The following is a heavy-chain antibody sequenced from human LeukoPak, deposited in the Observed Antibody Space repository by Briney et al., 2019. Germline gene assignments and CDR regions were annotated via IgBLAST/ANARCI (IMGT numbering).Heavy chain of an antibody. CDR3: ARDPRGSSWFDY. Sequence: SETLSLTCTVSGGSISNYYWSWIRQPPGKGLEWIGYIYYSGNTNYNPSLKSRVTISVDTSKNQFSLKLSSVTAADTAVYYCARDPRGSSWFDYWGQGTLVAVSS. J-gene: IGHJ4*02. V-gene: IGHV4-59*01. D-gene: IGHD6-13*01. CDR1: GGSISNYY. CDR2: IYYSGNT.